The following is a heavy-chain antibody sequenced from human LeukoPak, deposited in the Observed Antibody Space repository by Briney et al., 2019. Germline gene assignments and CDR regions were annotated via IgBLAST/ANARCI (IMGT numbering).Heavy chain of an antibody. CDR2: INHSGST. CDR1: GGSVSGYY. CDR3: ARGEPAYCSSNSCSYDY. D-gene: IGHD2-2*01. Sequence: SETLSLTCAIYGGSVSGYYWSWIRQPPGKGLEWIGEINHSGSTYYNPSLKSRATISVDTSKTQFSLKLNSVTAADTAVHYCARGEPAYCSSNSCSYDYWGQGTLVTVSS. V-gene: IGHV4-34*01. J-gene: IGHJ4*02.